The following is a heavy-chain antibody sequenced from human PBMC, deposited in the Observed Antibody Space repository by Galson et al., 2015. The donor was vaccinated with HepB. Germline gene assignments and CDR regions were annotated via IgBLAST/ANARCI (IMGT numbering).Heavy chain of an antibody. Sequence: SLRLSCAASGFTFSNYNMNWLRQAPGKGLEWVSCIRGSSSYIYYADSLKGRFTISRDNAKNSLYLQMSSLRAEDTAVYYCARGGSDYYGSGGGFDYWGQGTLVTVSS. J-gene: IGHJ4*02. CDR3: ARGGSDYYGSGGGFDY. D-gene: IGHD3-10*01. V-gene: IGHV3-21*01. CDR1: GFTFSNYN. CDR2: IRGSSSYI.